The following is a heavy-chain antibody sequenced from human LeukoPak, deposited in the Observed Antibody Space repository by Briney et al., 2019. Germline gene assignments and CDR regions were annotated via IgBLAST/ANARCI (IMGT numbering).Heavy chain of an antibody. Sequence: PSETLSLTCTVSGGSISSSSYYWGWIRQPPGEGLEWIGSIYYSGSTYYNPSLKSRVTISVDTSKNQFSLKLSSVTAADTAVYYCARDFPCGLLVDTAMARHFDYWGQGTLVTVSS. D-gene: IGHD5-18*01. J-gene: IGHJ4*02. CDR3: ARDFPCGLLVDTAMARHFDY. CDR2: IYYSGST. V-gene: IGHV4-39*07. CDR1: GGSISSSSYY.